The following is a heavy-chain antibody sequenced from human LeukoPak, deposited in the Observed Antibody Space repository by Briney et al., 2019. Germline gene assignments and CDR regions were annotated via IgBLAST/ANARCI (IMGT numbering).Heavy chain of an antibody. Sequence: GGSLRLSCAASGFTFSNYWMSWVRQAPGKGLEWVTNIKQDESEKNYIESVKGRFTISRDNAKNSLYLQMNSLRVEDTAVYYCAKVRGIVGADYWGQGTLVTVSS. CDR2: IKQDESEK. V-gene: IGHV3-7*01. J-gene: IGHJ4*02. D-gene: IGHD1-26*01. CDR3: AKVRGIVGADY. CDR1: GFTFSNYW.